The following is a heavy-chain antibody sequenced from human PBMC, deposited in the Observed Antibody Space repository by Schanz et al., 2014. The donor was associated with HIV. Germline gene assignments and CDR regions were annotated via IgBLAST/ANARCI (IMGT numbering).Heavy chain of an antibody. CDR1: GYTFTSQY. V-gene: IGHV1-2*02. D-gene: IGHD2-2*01. J-gene: IGHJ3*02. CDR2: INPNSGGT. Sequence: QVQVVQSGAEVKKPGSSVKVSCKASGYTFTSQYMHWVRQAPGQGLEWMGWINPNSGGTNYAQKFQGRVTMTRDTSISTAYMEVSRLRSDDTAVYYCARDRGSISWMGRAFDIWGQGTMVTVSS. CDR3: ARDRGSISWMGRAFDI.